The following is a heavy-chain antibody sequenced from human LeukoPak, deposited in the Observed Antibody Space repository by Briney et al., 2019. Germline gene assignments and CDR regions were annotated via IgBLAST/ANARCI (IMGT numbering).Heavy chain of an antibody. V-gene: IGHV1-18*01. CDR3: ARVLYRWDSSTPGWFDP. D-gene: IGHD6-13*01. Sequence: GASVKVSCKASGYTFTSYGISWVRQAPGQGLEWLGWISAYNGNTNYAQKVQGRVTMTTDTSTSTAYMELRSLRSDDTAVYYCARVLYRWDSSTPGWFDPWGQGTLVTVSS. CDR2: ISAYNGNT. CDR1: GYTFTSYG. J-gene: IGHJ5*02.